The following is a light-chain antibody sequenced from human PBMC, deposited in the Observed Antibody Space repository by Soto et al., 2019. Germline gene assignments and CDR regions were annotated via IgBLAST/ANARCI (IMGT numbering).Light chain of an antibody. V-gene: IGKV3D-15*01. Sequence: EIVMTQSPPTLSVSPGERAALSCRASQSIRSNLAWYQQKPGQAPRLLIYGASTRATGIPARFSGSGSGTEFTLTISSLQSEDFAVYYCQQYNNWPAITFGQGTRLEIK. CDR2: GAS. CDR1: QSIRSN. J-gene: IGKJ5*01. CDR3: QQYNNWPAIT.